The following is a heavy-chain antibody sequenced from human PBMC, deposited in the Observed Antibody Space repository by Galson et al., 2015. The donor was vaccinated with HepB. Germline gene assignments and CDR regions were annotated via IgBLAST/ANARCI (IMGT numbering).Heavy chain of an antibody. CDR3: ARNQDGGYTSSYYHMDV. Sequence: SVKVSCKASGYTFTSYALYWVRQAPGQRLEWMGWINTGNGHTKYSQNLQGRVTITRDTSASTAYMDLSSLRSEDTAVYYCARNQDGGYTSSYYHMDVWGKGTTVAVSS. D-gene: IGHD4-17*01. V-gene: IGHV1-3*04. CDR1: GYTFTSYA. J-gene: IGHJ6*03. CDR2: INTGNGHT.